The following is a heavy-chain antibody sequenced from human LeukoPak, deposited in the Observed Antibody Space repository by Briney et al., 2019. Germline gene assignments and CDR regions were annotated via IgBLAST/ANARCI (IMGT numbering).Heavy chain of an antibody. D-gene: IGHD3-22*01. J-gene: IGHJ4*02. Sequence: GGSLRLSCAASGFTFSYAMTWARQPPGKGLEWVSAISGSGGSTYYADSVKGRFTIPKDNPKNTLYLLMSSLRPEDTAVYYCAKHADGSGRPRAGFDHWGQGTLVTVSS. CDR1: GFTFSYA. CDR2: ISGSGGST. V-gene: IGHV3-23*01. CDR3: AKHADGSGRPRAGFDH.